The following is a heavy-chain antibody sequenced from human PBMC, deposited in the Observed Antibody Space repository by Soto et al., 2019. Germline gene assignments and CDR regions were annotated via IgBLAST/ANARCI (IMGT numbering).Heavy chain of an antibody. V-gene: IGHV3-23*01. CDR3: ATMNGYFEY. D-gene: IGHD3-22*01. CDR2: ITATGDRT. CDR1: GFSCSTYS. J-gene: IGHJ4*02. Sequence: PWWSLRLSCSDSGFSCSTYSMSWVRQTPGKGLEWVSAITATGDRTYYADSVTGRFTISRDNSKKTHYLQMTSLRAEDTAMYYCATMNGYFEYWGQGTPVTVSS.